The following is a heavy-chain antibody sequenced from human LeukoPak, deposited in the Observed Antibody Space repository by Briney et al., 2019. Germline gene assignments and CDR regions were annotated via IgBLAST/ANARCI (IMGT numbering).Heavy chain of an antibody. D-gene: IGHD5-24*01. V-gene: IGHV4-59*11. CDR1: GGSISSHY. Sequence: TSETLSLTCTVSGGSISSHYWSWMRQPPGKGLEWIGYIYYSGSTNYNPSLKSRVTISVDTSKNQFSLKLSSVTAADTAVYYCARDGRDGYNYCPDYFQHWGQGTLVTVSS. CDR2: IYYSGST. CDR3: ARDGRDGYNYCPDYFQH. J-gene: IGHJ1*01.